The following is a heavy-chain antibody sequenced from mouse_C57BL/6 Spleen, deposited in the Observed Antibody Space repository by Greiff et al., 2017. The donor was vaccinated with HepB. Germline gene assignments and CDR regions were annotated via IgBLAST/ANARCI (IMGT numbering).Heavy chain of an antibody. CDR2: IYPGSGST. CDR1: GYTFTSYW. J-gene: IGHJ3*01. Sequence: QVQLQQPGAELVKPGASVKMSYKASGYTFTSYWITWVKQRPGQGLEWIGDIYPGSGSTNYNEKFKSKATLTVDTSSSTAYMQLSSLTSEDSAVYYCARESSNYVRDWFAYWGQGTLVTVSA. D-gene: IGHD2-5*01. V-gene: IGHV1-55*01. CDR3: ARESSNYVRDWFAY.